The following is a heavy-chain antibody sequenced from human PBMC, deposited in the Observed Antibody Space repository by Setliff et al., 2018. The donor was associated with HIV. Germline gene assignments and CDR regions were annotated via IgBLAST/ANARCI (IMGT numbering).Heavy chain of an antibody. J-gene: IGHJ4*02. Sequence: PSETLSLTCTVSGGSISGFYWSWIRQPPGKGLEWIAYIHNSGSTEYNPSLQSRVTISLDTSKRQFSLKLNSMTAADTAVYYCARHGGSVHYSDCDYWGQGIMVTVSS. CDR2: IHNSGST. V-gene: IGHV4-59*08. CDR1: GGSISGFY. D-gene: IGHD2-21*01. CDR3: ARHGGSVHYSDCDY.